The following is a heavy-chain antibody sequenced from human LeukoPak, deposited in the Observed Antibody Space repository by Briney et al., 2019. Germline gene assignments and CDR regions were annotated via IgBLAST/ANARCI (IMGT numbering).Heavy chain of an antibody. V-gene: IGHV3-33*01. J-gene: IGHJ4*02. Sequence: GGSLRLSCAASGFTFSSYGMHWVRQAPGKGLECVAVIWYDGSNKYYADSVKGRFTISRDNSKITLYLQMNSLRAEDTAVYYCARDGSRGGNYFDYWGQGTLVTVSS. CDR3: ARDGSRGGNYFDY. CDR1: GFTFSSYG. D-gene: IGHD1-26*01. CDR2: IWYDGSNK.